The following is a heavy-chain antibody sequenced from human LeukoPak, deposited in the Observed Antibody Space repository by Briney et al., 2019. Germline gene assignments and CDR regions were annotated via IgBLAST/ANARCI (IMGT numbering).Heavy chain of an antibody. V-gene: IGHV4-4*07. Sequence: SETLSLTCTVSGASISSYYWSWIRQPAGKGLEWIGRFHSSGITNYNPSLKSRVTMSVDTSQNQLSLKLSSVTAADTAVYYCARHLRDTVVHYDYWGQGTLVTVSS. CDR2: FHSSGIT. CDR1: GASISSYY. J-gene: IGHJ4*02. CDR3: ARHLRDTVVHYDY. D-gene: IGHD5-18*01.